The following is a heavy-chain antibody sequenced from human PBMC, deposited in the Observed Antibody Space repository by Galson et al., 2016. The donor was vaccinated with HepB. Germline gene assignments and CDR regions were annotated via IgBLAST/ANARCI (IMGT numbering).Heavy chain of an antibody. V-gene: IGHV1-18*04. CDR2: ISPYNSNT. Sequence: SVKVSCKASGYTFSSYGITWVRQAPGQGLQWMGVISPYNSNTNYAQKFQGRVTMTTDTSTSTACMELRSLTSDDTAVYYCARDPNPYIVVVAAAKTYGMDVWGQGTTVTVSS. CDR3: ARDPNPYIVVVAAAKTYGMDV. CDR1: GYTFSSYG. D-gene: IGHD2-15*01. J-gene: IGHJ6*02.